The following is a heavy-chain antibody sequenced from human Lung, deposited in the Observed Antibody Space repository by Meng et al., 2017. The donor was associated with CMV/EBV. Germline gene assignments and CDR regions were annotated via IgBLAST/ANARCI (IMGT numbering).Heavy chain of an antibody. J-gene: IGHJ4*02. Sequence: GESPMIYRPSSGFTLSSCSMNWVRQAPGKGLEWVSSISSSSSYIYYADSVKGRFTISRDNAKNSLYLPVNSLSAEDTAVYYCARAGYSSGWYELYCADWGPG. D-gene: IGHD6-19*01. V-gene: IGHV3-21*01. CDR1: GFTLSSCS. CDR2: ISSSSSYI. CDR3: ARAGYSSGWYELYCAD.